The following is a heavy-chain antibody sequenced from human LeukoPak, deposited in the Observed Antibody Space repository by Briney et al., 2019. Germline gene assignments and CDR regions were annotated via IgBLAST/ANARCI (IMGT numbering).Heavy chain of an antibody. J-gene: IGHJ5*02. CDR1: GGTFSSYA. CDR3: ARVARGYCSGGSCYSGWFDP. D-gene: IGHD2-15*01. V-gene: IGHV1-69*06. CDR2: IIPIFGTA. Sequence: ASVKVSCKASGGTFSSYAISWVRQAPGQGLEWMGGIIPIFGTANYAQKFQGRVTITADKSTSTAYMELSSLRSEDTAVYYCARVARGYCSGGSCYSGWFDPWGQGTLVTVSS.